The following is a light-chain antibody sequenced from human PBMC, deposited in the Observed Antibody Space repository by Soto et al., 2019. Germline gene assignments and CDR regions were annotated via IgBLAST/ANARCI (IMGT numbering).Light chain of an antibody. CDR3: QQYDNLPYT. V-gene: IGKV1-33*01. CDR1: QDIRIY. J-gene: IGKJ2*01. CDR2: DAS. Sequence: DTQMTQSPSSLSASVGDRVTITCQASQDIRIYLDWYQQKPGKAPKLLIYDASKLETGVPSRFSGSGSGTDFIFTISSLQPEDFATYYCQQYDNLPYTFGQGTKLEIK.